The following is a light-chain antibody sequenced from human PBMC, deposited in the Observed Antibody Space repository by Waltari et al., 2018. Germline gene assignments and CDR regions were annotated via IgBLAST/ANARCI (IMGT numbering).Light chain of an antibody. CDR1: SLRSSY. J-gene: IGLJ2*01. V-gene: IGLV3-19*01. CDR3: NSRDSSGNPHVV. Sequence: SSELTQDPAVSVALGQTVRITCQGDSLRSSYASWYQQKPGQAPVLVIYGKNNRPSGIPDRFSGSSSGNTASLTITGAQAEDEADYYCNSRDSSGNPHVVFGGGTKLTVL. CDR2: GKN.